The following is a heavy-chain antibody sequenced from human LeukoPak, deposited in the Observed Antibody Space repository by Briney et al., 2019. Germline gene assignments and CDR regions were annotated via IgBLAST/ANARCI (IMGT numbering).Heavy chain of an antibody. CDR1: GGSISSYY. Sequence: SETLSLTCTVSGGSISSYYWSWIRQPPGKGLEWIGYIYYSGSTNYNPSLKSRVTISVDTSKNQFSLKLSSVTAADTAVYYCARAENDILTGYKFDYWGQGTLVTVSS. J-gene: IGHJ4*02. D-gene: IGHD3-9*01. V-gene: IGHV4-59*01. CDR3: ARAENDILTGYKFDY. CDR2: IYYSGST.